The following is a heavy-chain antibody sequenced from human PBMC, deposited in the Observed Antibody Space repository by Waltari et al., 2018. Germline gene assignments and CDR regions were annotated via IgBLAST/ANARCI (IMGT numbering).Heavy chain of an antibody. V-gene: IGHV4-39*07. CDR2: IYYSGST. Sequence: QLQLQESGPGLVKPSETLSLTCTVSGGSISSSSYYWGWIRQPPGKGLEWIGSIYYSGSTYYNPSLKSRVTISVDTSKNQFSLKLSSVTAADTAVYYCARDGYYDFWSGFDYWGQGTLVTVSS. J-gene: IGHJ4*02. D-gene: IGHD3-3*01. CDR3: ARDGYYDFWSGFDY. CDR1: GGSISSSSYY.